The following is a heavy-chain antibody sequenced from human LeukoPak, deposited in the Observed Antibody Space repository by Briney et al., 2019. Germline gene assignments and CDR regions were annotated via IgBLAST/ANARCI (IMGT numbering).Heavy chain of an antibody. D-gene: IGHD3-3*01. J-gene: IGHJ3*02. Sequence: PSETLSLTCAVSGYSISSGYYWGWIRQPPGKGLEWIGSIYHSGSTYYNPSLKSRVTISVDTSKNQFSLKLSSVTAADTAVYYCARDGFWSGPDAFDIWGQGTMVTVSS. CDR3: ARDGFWSGPDAFDI. CDR1: GYSISSGYY. V-gene: IGHV4-38-2*02. CDR2: IYHSGST.